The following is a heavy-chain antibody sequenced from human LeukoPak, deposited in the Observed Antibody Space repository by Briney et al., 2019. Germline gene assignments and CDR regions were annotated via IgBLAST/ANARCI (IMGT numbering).Heavy chain of an antibody. CDR1: GDSVSTNSAS. Sequence: SHTLSLTCAISGDSVSTNSASWNWIRQSPSRGLEWLRGTYYRSKWFYDFAVSVKSRVTTIPDTSKNQFSLQLNSVTPDDTAVYYCTRQHCSSTSCYSYNWFDPWGQGTLVTVSS. D-gene: IGHD2-2*01. V-gene: IGHV6-1*01. J-gene: IGHJ5*02. CDR2: TYYRSKWFY. CDR3: TRQHCSSTSCYSYNWFDP.